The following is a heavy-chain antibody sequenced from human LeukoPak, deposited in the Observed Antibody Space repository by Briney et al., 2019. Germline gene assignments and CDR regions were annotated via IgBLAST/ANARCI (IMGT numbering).Heavy chain of an antibody. CDR2: ISAYNGNT. D-gene: IGHD1-14*01. Sequence: ASVKVPCKASGYTFTSYGISWVRQAPGQGLEWMGWISAYNGNTNYAQKLQGRVTMTTDTSTSTAYMELRSLRSDDTAVYYCARDQPDGVEGYYYGMDVWGQGTTVTVSS. J-gene: IGHJ6*02. V-gene: IGHV1-18*01. CDR3: ARDQPDGVEGYYYGMDV. CDR1: GYTFTSYG.